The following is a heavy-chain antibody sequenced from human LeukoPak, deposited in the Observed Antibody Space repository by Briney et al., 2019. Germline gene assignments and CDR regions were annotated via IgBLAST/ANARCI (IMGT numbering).Heavy chain of an antibody. CDR2: IYYSGST. D-gene: IGHD2-2*01. CDR3: ARDLQLLGFDG. CDR1: GGSISSGGYS. J-gene: IGHJ4*02. Sequence: PSETLSLTCAVSGGSISSGGYSWSWIRQPPGKGLEWIGYIYYSGSTNYNPSLKSRVTISVDTSKNQFSLKLSSVTAADTAVYYCARDLQLLGFDGWGQGTLVTVSS. V-gene: IGHV4-61*08.